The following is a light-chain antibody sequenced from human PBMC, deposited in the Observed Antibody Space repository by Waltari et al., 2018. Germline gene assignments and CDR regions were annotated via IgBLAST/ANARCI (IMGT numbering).Light chain of an antibody. CDR1: QSVSSY. J-gene: IGKJ5*01. V-gene: IGKV3-11*01. CDR2: DAS. CDR3: QQRSNWLT. Sequence: EIVLTQSPATLDCDAGERDTLSCRASQSVSSYLAWYKQKPGQAPRLLIYDASTRPTGIPARFSGSGSGTDFTLTISSLEPEDFAVYYCQQRSNWLTFGQGTRLEIK.